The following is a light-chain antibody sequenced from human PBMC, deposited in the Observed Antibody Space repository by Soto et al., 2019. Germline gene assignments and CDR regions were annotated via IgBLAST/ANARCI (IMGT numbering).Light chain of an antibody. CDR2: SAS. CDR1: QSVSSD. Sequence: EIVMTQSPATLSVSPGERATLSCRASQSVSSDLAWYHQKPGQAPRLLIYSASTRATGIPARFSGSGSGTELTLTMNRLQSEDFAVYYCQQYNNWPRTFGQGTKVDIK. J-gene: IGKJ1*01. V-gene: IGKV3-15*01. CDR3: QQYNNWPRT.